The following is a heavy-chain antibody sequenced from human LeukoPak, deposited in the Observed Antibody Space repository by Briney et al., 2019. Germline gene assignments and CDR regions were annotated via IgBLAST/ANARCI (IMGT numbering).Heavy chain of an antibody. CDR2: ISYDGSNK. V-gene: IGHV3-33*01. D-gene: IGHD6-19*01. J-gene: IGHJ3*02. CDR1: GFTFSSHV. CDR3: ARGRGSGWYDAFDI. Sequence: GGSLRLSCATSGFTFSSHVMHWVRQAPAKGLEWVAVISYDGSNKFYADSVRGRFTISRDNSKNTLYVQMNSLRAEDTAVYYCARGRGSGWYDAFDIWGQGTMVTVSS.